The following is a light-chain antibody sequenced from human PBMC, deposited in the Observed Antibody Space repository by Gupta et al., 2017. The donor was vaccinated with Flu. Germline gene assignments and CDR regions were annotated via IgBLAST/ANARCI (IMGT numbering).Light chain of an antibody. Sequence: QSALTQPASVSGSPGQSITISCTGTSSDVGRSDSVSWYQQYPGKAPKLIIYDVTTRPSGVSSRFSGSKSGNTASLTISGLEAEDESEDDCSSYTSTNTFYVFGTGTTVTVL. CDR2: DVT. J-gene: IGLJ1*01. CDR1: SSDVGRSDS. V-gene: IGLV2-14*01. CDR3: SSYTSTNTFYV.